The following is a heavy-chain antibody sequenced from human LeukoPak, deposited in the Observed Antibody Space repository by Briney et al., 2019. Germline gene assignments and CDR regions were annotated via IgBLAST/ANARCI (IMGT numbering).Heavy chain of an antibody. V-gene: IGHV4-30-4*01. CDR1: GGSISSGDYY. CDR2: IYYSGST. CDR3: ARDAGGAYWDGSGYYYLYYFDY. Sequence: PSQTLSLTCTVSGGSISSGDYYWSWIRQPPGKGLEWIGYIYYSGSTYYNPSLKSRVTISVDTSKNQFSLKLSSVTAADTAVYYCARDAGGAYWDGSGYYYLYYFDYWGQGTLVTVSS. D-gene: IGHD3-22*01. J-gene: IGHJ4*02.